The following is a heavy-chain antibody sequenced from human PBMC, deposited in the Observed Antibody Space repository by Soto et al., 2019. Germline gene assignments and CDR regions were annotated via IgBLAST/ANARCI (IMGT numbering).Heavy chain of an antibody. V-gene: IGHV3-23*01. J-gene: IGHJ4*02. CDR1: GFTFSTYA. D-gene: IGHD3-3*01. Sequence: EVQLLASGGGLLQPGGSLRLSCAASGFTFSTYAMSWVRQAPGKGLEWLSGISGRGDTTYYAESVKDRFTISRDNSENTLYLQMNSLRAEDTAVYYCVKDLWICPDACRSGDYWRQGTLVTVSS. CDR3: VKDLWICPDACRSGDY. CDR2: ISGRGDTT.